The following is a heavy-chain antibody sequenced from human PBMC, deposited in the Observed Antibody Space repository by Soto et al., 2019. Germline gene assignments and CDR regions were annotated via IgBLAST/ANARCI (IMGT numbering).Heavy chain of an antibody. D-gene: IGHD6-19*01. CDR1: GDSVSSTSTA. Sequence: SQTLSLTCAISGDSVSSTSTAWSWIRQSPSRGLEWLGRTYYRSKWYSDYAVSVKSRITINPDTSKDQFSLQLNSVTPEDTAVYYCARGSYYSGWVWGQGTLVTVSS. J-gene: IGHJ4*02. CDR3: ARGSYYSGWV. CDR2: TYYRSKWYS. V-gene: IGHV6-1*01.